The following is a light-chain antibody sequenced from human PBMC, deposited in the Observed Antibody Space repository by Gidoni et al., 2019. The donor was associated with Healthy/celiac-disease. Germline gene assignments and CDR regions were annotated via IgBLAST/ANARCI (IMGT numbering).Light chain of an antibody. Sequence: AIRMTQSPSSFSASTGDRVTITCRASQGISSYLAWYQQKPGKAPKVLIYAASTLQSGVPSRFSGSGSGTDFTLTISCLQSEDFATYYCQQYYSYPRTFXXXTKVEIK. J-gene: IGKJ1*01. CDR2: AAS. V-gene: IGKV1-8*01. CDR1: QGISSY. CDR3: QQYYSYPRT.